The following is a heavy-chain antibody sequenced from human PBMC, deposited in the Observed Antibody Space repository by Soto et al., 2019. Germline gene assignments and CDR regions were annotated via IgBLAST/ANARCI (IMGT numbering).Heavy chain of an antibody. J-gene: IGHJ2*01. V-gene: IGHV3-30*18. CDR1: GFTFSSYG. CDR2: ISSDGSNK. D-gene: IGHD4-17*01. Sequence: QVQLVESGGGVVQPGRSLRLSCAASGFTFSSYGMHWVRQAPGKGLEWVAVISSDGSNKYYADSVKGRFTISRDKSRYTLYLQMNSLRAEDTAVYYCAKGKSTTVSDWYFDLWGRGTLVTVSS. CDR3: AKGKSTTVSDWYFDL.